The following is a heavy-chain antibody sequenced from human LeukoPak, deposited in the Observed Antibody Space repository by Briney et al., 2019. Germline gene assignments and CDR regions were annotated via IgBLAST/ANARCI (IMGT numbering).Heavy chain of an antibody. V-gene: IGHV3-23*01. Sequence: GGSLRLSCAASGFTFASYAMSWVRQAPGKRLEWVSAISGNGGSTYYADSVKGRFSISRDNSKNTLYLQMNSLRAEDTALYYCAKAPLVGIAAAGGAFFYWGQGTLVTVSS. CDR2: ISGNGGST. CDR1: GFTFASYA. D-gene: IGHD6-13*01. J-gene: IGHJ4*02. CDR3: AKAPLVGIAAAGGAFFY.